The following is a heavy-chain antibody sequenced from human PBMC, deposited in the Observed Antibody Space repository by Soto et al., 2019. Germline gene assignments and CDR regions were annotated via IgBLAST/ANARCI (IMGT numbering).Heavy chain of an antibody. CDR1: GYTFTSYG. J-gene: IGHJ3*02. CDR2: ISAYNGNT. D-gene: IGHD1-26*01. CDR3: ARVDSWELLRVRQAFDI. V-gene: IGHV1-18*01. Sequence: ASVKVSCKASGYTFTSYGISWVRQAPGQGLEWMGWISAYNGNTNYAQKLQGRVTMTTDTSTSTAYMELRSLRSDDTAVYYCARVDSWELLRVRQAFDIWGQGTMVTVSS.